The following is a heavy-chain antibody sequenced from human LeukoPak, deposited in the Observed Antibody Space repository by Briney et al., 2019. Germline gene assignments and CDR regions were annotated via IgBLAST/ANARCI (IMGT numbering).Heavy chain of an antibody. CDR1: GGSISSSNW. CDR3: ARGNPLSGGSCYFDY. J-gene: IGHJ4*02. V-gene: IGHV4-4*02. Sequence: SGTLSLTCAVSGGSISSSNWWSWVRQPPGKGLEWIGEIYHSGSTNYNPSLKSRVTISVDKSKNQFSLKLSSVTAADTAVYYCARGNPLSGGSCYFDYWGQGILVTVSS. D-gene: IGHD2-15*01. CDR2: IYHSGST.